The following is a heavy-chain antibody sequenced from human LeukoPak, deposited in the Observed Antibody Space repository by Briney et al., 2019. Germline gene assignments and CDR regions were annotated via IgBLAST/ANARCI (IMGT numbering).Heavy chain of an antibody. CDR1: GHTFTSYG. CDR2: ISAYNGVT. D-gene: IGHD6-19*01. Sequence: ASVKVSCKTSGHTFTSYGFTWVRQAPGQGAEWMGWISAYNGVTNYAQRFRGRLTMSTDTSTSTVYMELRSLRSDDTAVYYCVRGGLSSSGCDYWGQGTLVTVSS. J-gene: IGHJ4*02. V-gene: IGHV1-18*01. CDR3: VRGGLSSSGCDY.